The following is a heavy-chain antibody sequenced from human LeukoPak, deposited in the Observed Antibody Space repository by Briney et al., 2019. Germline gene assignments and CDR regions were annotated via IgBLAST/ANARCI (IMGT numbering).Heavy chain of an antibody. CDR1: GFTFDDYG. J-gene: IGHJ5*02. D-gene: IGHD6-13*01. CDR3: ARHVSSSGLDKTPWFDP. Sequence: GGSLRLSWAASGFTFDDYGMSWVRQAPGKGLEWVAGINWNGGSTGYADSVKGRFTISRDNAKNSLYLQMNSLRAEDTALYYCARHVSSSGLDKTPWFDPWGQGTLVTVSS. V-gene: IGHV3-20*04. CDR2: INWNGGST.